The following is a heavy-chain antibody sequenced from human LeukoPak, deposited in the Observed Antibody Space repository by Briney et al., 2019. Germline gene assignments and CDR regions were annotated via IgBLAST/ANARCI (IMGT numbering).Heavy chain of an antibody. Sequence: ASVKVSCKASGYTFTGYYMHWVRQAPGQGLEWMGWINPKGGGTNYAQKFQGRVTMTRDTSISTAYMEVSRMTSDDTAVYYCATSGGTSGPELDYWGQGTLVTVSS. V-gene: IGHV1-2*02. CDR2: INPKGGGT. CDR3: ATSGGTSGPELDY. CDR1: GYTFTGYY. J-gene: IGHJ4*02. D-gene: IGHD3-3*01.